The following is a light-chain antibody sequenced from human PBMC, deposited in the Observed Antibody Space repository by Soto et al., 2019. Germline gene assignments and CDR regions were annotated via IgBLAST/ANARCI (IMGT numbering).Light chain of an antibody. CDR1: TSNIGSNA. CDR3: ATWDDSLRGWV. V-gene: IGLV1-44*01. CDR2: SNN. J-gene: IGLJ3*02. Sequence: QSVLTQPPSASGTPGQTVTISCSGSTSNIGSNAVDWYQQLPGTAPKVLIYSNNRRPSGVPDRIFGSRSGTSASLAISGLQSEDEADYYCATWDDSLRGWVFGGGTKLTVL.